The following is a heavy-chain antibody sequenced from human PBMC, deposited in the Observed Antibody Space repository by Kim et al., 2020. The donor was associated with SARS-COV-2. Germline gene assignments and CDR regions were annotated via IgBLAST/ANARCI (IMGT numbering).Heavy chain of an antibody. V-gene: IGHV3-11*01. CDR1: GFTFSDYY. D-gene: IGHD3-22*01. Sequence: GGSLRLSCAASGFTFSDYYMSWIRQAPGKGLEWVSYISSSGSTIYYADSVKGRFTISRDNAKNSLYLQMNSLRAEDTAVYYCARDRTRSGYYSSLDYWGQGTLVTVSS. CDR3: ARDRTRSGYYSSLDY. J-gene: IGHJ4*02. CDR2: ISSSGSTI.